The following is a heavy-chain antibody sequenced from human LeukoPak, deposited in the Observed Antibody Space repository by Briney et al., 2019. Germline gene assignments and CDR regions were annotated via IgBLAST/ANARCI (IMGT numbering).Heavy chain of an antibody. CDR3: AKDNYPYGSFDF. CDR1: GSTFTAYD. J-gene: IGHJ4*02. Sequence: SVKVSCKTSGSTFTAYDMHWVRQAPGQGLEWMGWINPGSGVTRYAQNFQGRVTITRDTSITTAYMDLSSLKSDDTAVYYCAKDNYPYGSFDFWGQGALVTVSS. V-gene: IGHV1-2*02. D-gene: IGHD4-11*01. CDR2: INPGSGVT.